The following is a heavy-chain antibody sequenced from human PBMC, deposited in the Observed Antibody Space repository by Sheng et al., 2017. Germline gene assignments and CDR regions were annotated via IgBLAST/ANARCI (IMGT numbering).Heavy chain of an antibody. D-gene: IGHD2-15*01. J-gene: IGHJ4*02. CDR3: ARRYCSGGDCYFEH. CDR1: GVSISNFY. V-gene: IGHV4-59*01. Sequence: QVQLQESGPGLVKPSETLSLTCSVSGVSISNFYWSWIRQSPGRGLDWIGYISDTGGTSYNPSLQSRVTISSDTSKNQVSLRLRSVTAADTAVYYCARRYCSGGDCYFEHWGQGNPGHRLL. CDR2: ISDTGGT.